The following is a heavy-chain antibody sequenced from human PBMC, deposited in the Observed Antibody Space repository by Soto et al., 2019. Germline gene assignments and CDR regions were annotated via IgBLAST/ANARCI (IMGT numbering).Heavy chain of an antibody. CDR3: ARGYCSGGSCYSAPHDY. CDR2: IIPIFGTA. V-gene: IGHV1-69*01. D-gene: IGHD2-15*01. J-gene: IGHJ4*02. Sequence: QVQLVQSGAEVKKPGSSVKVSCKASGGTFSSYAISWVRQAPGQGLEWMGGIIPIFGTANYAQKFQGRVTITADESTRTAYMELSSLRSEDTAVYYCARGYCSGGSCYSAPHDYWGQGTLVTVSS. CDR1: GGTFSSYA.